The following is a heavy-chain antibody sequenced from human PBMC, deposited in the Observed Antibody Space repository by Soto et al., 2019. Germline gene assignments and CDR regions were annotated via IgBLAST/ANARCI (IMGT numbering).Heavy chain of an antibody. D-gene: IGHD3-22*01. J-gene: IGHJ4*02. CDR2: IYYNGNT. V-gene: IGHV4-31*02. CDR3: ARGLRSYYFDY. Sequence: WTWLRQHPGKGLEWIGYIYYNGNTFYNPSLKSRLTISLDTPKTQFSLKLSSVTAADAAVYYCARGLRSYYFDYWGQGTLVTVSS.